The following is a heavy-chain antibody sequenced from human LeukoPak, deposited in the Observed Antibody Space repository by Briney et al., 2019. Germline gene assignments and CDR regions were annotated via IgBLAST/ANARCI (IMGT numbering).Heavy chain of an antibody. V-gene: IGHV4-4*07. D-gene: IGHD6-13*01. CDR2: IYTSGST. CDR1: GGSISSYY. J-gene: IGHJ4*02. CDR3: ARESGGSWYGPYYFDY. Sequence: PSETLSLTCTVSGGSISSYYWSWIRQPAGKGLEWIGRIYTSGSTNYNPSLKSRVTMSVDTSKNQFSLKLSSVTAADTAVYYCARESGGSWYGPYYFDYWGQGTLVTVSS.